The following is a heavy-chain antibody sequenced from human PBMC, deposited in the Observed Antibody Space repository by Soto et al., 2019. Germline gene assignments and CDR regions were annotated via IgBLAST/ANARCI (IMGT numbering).Heavy chain of an antibody. V-gene: IGHV1-69*13. CDR2: IIPIFGTA. J-gene: IGHJ4*02. D-gene: IGHD5-18*01. CDR3: AREVDTAMVAFDY. CDR1: GGTFSSYA. Sequence: SVKVSCKASGGTFSSYAISWVRQAPGQGLEWMGGIIPIFGTANYAQKFQGRVTITADESTSTAYMELSSLRSEDTAVYYCAREVDTAMVAFDYWGQGTLVTVSS.